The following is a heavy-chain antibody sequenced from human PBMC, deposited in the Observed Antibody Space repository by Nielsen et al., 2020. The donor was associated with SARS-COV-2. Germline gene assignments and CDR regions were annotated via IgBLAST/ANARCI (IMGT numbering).Heavy chain of an antibody. J-gene: IGHJ4*02. CDR2: INHSGST. V-gene: IGHV4-34*01. CDR1: GGSFSGYY. Sequence: SETLSLTCAVYGGSFSGYYWRRIRQAPGKGLEWIGEINHSGSTNYNPSLKSRVTISVDTSKNQFSLKLSSVTAADTAVYYCARGRPFRTSIAARPRGFDYWGQGTPVTVSS. D-gene: IGHD6-6*01. CDR3: ARGRPFRTSIAARPRGFDY.